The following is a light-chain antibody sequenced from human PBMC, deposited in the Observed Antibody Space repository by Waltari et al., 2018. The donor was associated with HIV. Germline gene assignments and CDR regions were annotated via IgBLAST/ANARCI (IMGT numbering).Light chain of an antibody. CDR3: AAWDDSLSAWV. V-gene: IGLV1-47*01. CDR1: TTPLRRTY. CDR2: RHN. J-gene: IGLJ3*02. Sequence: QYVLTPPPSASGTPGQLVTTACYRSTTPLRRTYSSWYQQFPGTAPKLRIYRHNQRPSGVPDRFSGSKSGTSASLAISGLRSEDEADYYCAAWDDSLSAWVFGGGTKLTVL.